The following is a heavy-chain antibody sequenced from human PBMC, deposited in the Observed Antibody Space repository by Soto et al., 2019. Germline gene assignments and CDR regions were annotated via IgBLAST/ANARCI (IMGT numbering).Heavy chain of an antibody. J-gene: IGHJ6*02. Sequence: SETLSLTCTVSGGSITYINIQYCSWCRLPPGKVLECIGYISDISYTSYNPSLNGLFSISVDTSNNQVSLTLTSVTSAETAVYYCARQGFGVLHGLVDVWGQGTTVT. CDR1: GGSITYINIQY. CDR2: ISDISYT. CDR3: ARQGFGVLHGLVDV. D-gene: IGHD3-10*01. V-gene: IGHV4-61*05.